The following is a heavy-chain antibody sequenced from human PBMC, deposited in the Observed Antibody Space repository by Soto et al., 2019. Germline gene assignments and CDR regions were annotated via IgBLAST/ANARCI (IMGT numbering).Heavy chain of an antibody. Sequence: QVRLVQSGAEVKKPGASVKVSCKASGYIFTNFAIHWVRQAPGQRLEWMGWINAGNGNIKYSQKFQGRVTITRDTSASIVYMELSSLRSEDTAVYYCARDRGYNTLHGMDVWGQGTTVTVSS. CDR2: INAGNGNI. D-gene: IGHD3-10*01. J-gene: IGHJ6*02. CDR1: GYIFTNFA. V-gene: IGHV1-3*01. CDR3: ARDRGYNTLHGMDV.